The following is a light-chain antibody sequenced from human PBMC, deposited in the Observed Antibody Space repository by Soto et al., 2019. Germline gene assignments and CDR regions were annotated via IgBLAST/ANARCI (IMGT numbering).Light chain of an antibody. Sequence: EIVMTQSPATLSVSPGERATLSCRASQSVSRSYLGWYQQKPGQAPRLPMYGASTRATGIPARFSGSGSGTEFTLTISSLQSEDFAVYYCQQYNNWRTFGQGTKV. CDR2: GAS. V-gene: IGKV3-15*01. CDR3: QQYNNWRT. J-gene: IGKJ1*01. CDR1: QSVSRSY.